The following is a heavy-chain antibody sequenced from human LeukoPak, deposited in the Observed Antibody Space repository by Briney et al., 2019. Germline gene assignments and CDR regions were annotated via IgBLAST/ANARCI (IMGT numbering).Heavy chain of an antibody. CDR2: IYTTGTT. CDR3: GRQGYTASYYFLDF. J-gene: IGHJ4*02. D-gene: IGHD2/OR15-2a*01. CDR1: GGSIRSYY. V-gene: IGHV4-4*07. Sequence: SETLSLTCDVSGGSIRSYYWGWVRQPAGKGLEWIGRIYTTGTTNFNPSLKSRLTMSVDTSKNQFPLKLTSVTAADTAVYFCGRQGYTASYYFLDFWSQGTLVTVSS.